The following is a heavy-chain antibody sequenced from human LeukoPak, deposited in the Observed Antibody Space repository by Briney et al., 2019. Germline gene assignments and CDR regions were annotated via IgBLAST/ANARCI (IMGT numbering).Heavy chain of an antibody. CDR3: AKDRVGALRSQDWFDP. Sequence: AGGSLRLSCAASGFTVSSNYMSWVRQAPGKGLEWVSAISGSGGSTYYADSVKGRFTISRDNSKNTLYLQMNSLRAEDTAVYYCAKDRVGALRSQDWFDPWGQGTLVTVSS. V-gene: IGHV3-23*01. CDR2: ISGSGGST. D-gene: IGHD1-26*01. CDR1: GFTVSSNY. J-gene: IGHJ5*02.